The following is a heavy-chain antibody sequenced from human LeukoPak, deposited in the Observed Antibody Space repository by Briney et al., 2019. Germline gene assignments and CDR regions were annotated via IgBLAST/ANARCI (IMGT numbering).Heavy chain of an antibody. CDR3: ARDTPLGCFDY. V-gene: IGHV3-7*01. CDR1: GFTFSSFW. J-gene: IGHJ4*02. Sequence: GGSLRLSCAASGFTFSSFWMSWVRQAPGKELEWVANIKHDGRVQYYLDSVKGRFTISRDNAKNSLYLQMNSLRAEDTAVYYCARDTPLGCFDYWGQGTLVTVSS. CDR2: IKHDGRVQ. D-gene: IGHD2-15*01.